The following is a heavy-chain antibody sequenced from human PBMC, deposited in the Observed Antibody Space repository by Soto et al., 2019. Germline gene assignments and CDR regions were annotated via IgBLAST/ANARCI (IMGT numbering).Heavy chain of an antibody. CDR3: AKGPEYDILTGCDY. D-gene: IGHD3-9*01. CDR1: GFTFSLSA. Sequence: EVQLLESGGGFVQPGESLRLSCVASGFTFSLSAMSWVRQAPGRGLEWVSSISGGGGSTEYTDSVKGRFTISRDNSKDTVHLQMNSLRAEDTAVYYCAKGPEYDILTGCDYWGQGALVNVSS. V-gene: IGHV3-23*01. J-gene: IGHJ4*02. CDR2: ISGGGGST.